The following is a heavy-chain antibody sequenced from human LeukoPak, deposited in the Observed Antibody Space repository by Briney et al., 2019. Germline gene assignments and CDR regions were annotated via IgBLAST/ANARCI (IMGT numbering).Heavy chain of an antibody. J-gene: IGHJ4*02. V-gene: IGHV3-23*01. CDR1: GFTFRSYE. D-gene: IGHD6-19*01. CDR2: ISGSGGST. CDR3: AKAHGYSSGYFDY. Sequence: GGSLRLSCEDSGFTFRSYEMNWVRQAPGKGLEWVSAISGSGGSTYYADSVKGRFTISRDNSKNTLYLQMNSLRAEDTAVYYCAKAHGYSSGYFDYWGQGTLVTVSS.